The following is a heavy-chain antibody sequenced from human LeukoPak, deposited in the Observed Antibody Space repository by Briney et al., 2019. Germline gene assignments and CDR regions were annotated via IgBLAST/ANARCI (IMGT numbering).Heavy chain of an antibody. CDR1: GGAISSYY. Sequence: SETLSLTCTVSGGAISSYYWSWIRQPAGKGLEWIGRIYTSGSTNYNPSLKSRVTMSVDTSKNQFSLKLSSVTAADTAVYYCARGGRSYYYGSGSYEIDYWGQGTLVTVSS. CDR2: IYTSGST. CDR3: ARGGRSYYYGSGSYEIDY. J-gene: IGHJ4*02. V-gene: IGHV4-4*07. D-gene: IGHD3-10*01.